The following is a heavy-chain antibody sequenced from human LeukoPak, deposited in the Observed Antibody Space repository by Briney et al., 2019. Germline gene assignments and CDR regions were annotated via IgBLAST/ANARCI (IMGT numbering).Heavy chain of an antibody. CDR1: GFTFNRCW. D-gene: IGHD2-21*02. J-gene: IGHJ1*01. V-gene: IGHV3-7*01. CDR3: TSWGDTTAEYFQR. Sequence: GGSLRLSCVVSGFTFNRCWMNWVRQAPGKGLEWVAHINPDGRDTYYVDSVKGRFTISRDNAQNSMYLQMNSLRVEDTAVYYCTSWGDTTAEYFQRWGQGTLVSVSS. CDR2: INPDGRDT.